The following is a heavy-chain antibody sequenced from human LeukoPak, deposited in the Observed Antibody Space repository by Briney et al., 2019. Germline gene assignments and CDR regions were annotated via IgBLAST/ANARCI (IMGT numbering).Heavy chain of an antibody. V-gene: IGHV3-23*01. Sequence: PGGSLRLSCAASGFTFSSYAMSWVRQAPGKGLEWVSGISDSGGSTYYADSVKGRFTISRDNSKNTGYLQMNSLRAEDTAIYYCAKGKVSYSSTWYGDYWGQGTLVTVSS. CDR2: ISDSGGST. CDR3: AKGKVSYSSTWYGDY. D-gene: IGHD6-13*01. J-gene: IGHJ4*02. CDR1: GFTFSSYA.